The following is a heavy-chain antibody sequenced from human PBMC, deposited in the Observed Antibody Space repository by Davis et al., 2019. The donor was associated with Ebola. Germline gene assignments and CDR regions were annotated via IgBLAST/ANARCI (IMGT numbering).Heavy chain of an antibody. J-gene: IGHJ3*02. V-gene: IGHV4-39*07. CDR1: GGSISSYY. CDR3: AVLPYYYDSSGYYYVEAFDI. Sequence: MPSETLSLTCAVSGGSISSYYWGWIRQPPGKGLEWIGSIYYSGSTYYNPSLKSRVTISVDTSKHPFSLKLSSVTAADTAVYYCAVLPYYYDSSGYYYVEAFDIWGQGTMVTVSS. CDR2: IYYSGST. D-gene: IGHD3-22*01.